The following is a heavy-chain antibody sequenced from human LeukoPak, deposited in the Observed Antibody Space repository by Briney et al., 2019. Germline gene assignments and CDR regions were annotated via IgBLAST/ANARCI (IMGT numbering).Heavy chain of an antibody. CDR1: GGSISTYY. Sequence: SETLSLTCTVSGGSISTYYWSWIRQPPGKGLEWIGYIYYSGSTYYKPSLKSRVTISVDTSKNQFSLKLSSVTAADTAVYYCALKEGYYYDSSGPIPEYFQHWGQGTLVTVSS. CDR3: ALKEGYYYDSSGPIPEYFQH. J-gene: IGHJ1*01. CDR2: IYYSGST. V-gene: IGHV4-59*06. D-gene: IGHD3-22*01.